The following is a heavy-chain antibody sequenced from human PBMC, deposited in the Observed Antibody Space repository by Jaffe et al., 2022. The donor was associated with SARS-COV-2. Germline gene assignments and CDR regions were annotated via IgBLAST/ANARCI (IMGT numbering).Heavy chain of an antibody. CDR3: ARVAVVATKNWFDP. CDR1: GGSISSGSYY. J-gene: IGHJ5*02. D-gene: IGHD5-12*01. Sequence: QVQLQESGPGLVKPSQTLSLTCTVSGGSISSGSYYWSWIRQPAGKGLEWIGRIYTSGSTNYNPSLKSRVTISVDTSKNQFSLKLSSVTAADTAVYYCARVAVVATKNWFDPWGQGTLVTVSS. V-gene: IGHV4-61*02. CDR2: IYTSGST.